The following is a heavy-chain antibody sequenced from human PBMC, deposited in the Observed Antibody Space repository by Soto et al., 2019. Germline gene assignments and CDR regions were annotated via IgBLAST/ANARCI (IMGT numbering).Heavy chain of an antibody. Sequence: EVQLVESGGGLVQPGRSLRLSCAVSGFTFEDYAMIWVRQVPGKGLECVSSISWNSGAIDYAASVKGRFTISRDNAKKSLYLEMNSLRVEDTALYYCAKGARSGWPWCFDLWGRGTLVTVSS. CDR3: AKGARSGWPWCFDL. V-gene: IGHV3-9*01. CDR2: ISWNSGAI. CDR1: GFTFEDYA. J-gene: IGHJ2*01. D-gene: IGHD6-19*01.